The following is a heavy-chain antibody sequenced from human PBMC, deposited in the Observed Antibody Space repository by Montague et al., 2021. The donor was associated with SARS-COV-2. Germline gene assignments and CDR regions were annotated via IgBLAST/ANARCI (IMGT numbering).Heavy chain of an antibody. D-gene: IGHD3-22*01. V-gene: IGHV4-39*01. CDR1: GGSISSSSYY. J-gene: IGHJ3*02. CDR3: ARYYYDSSGYPEDDAFDI. CDR2: IYYSGST. Sequence: SETLSLTCTVSGGSISSSSYYWGWIRQPPGKGLNWIGSIYYSGSTSSNPSLKIRVTLSVDASKNQFSLKLSSVTAADTAVYYCARYYYDSSGYPEDDAFDIWGQGTMVTVSS.